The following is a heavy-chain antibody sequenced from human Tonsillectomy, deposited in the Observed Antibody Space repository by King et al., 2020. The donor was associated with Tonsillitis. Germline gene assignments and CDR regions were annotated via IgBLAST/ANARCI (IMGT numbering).Heavy chain of an antibody. J-gene: IGHJ6*02. Sequence: VQLVQSGGGLVKPGGSLRLSCVVSGFTFSDYYMSWVRQAPGKGLEWVSYIGSSETTKYYADSVKGRFTISRDNAKNSLYLQMISLRAEDTAVYYCERSGGDYGDLFGNAMDVWGQGTTVTVSS. CDR3: ERSGGDYGDLFGNAMDV. D-gene: IGHD4-17*01. CDR2: IGSSETTK. V-gene: IGHV3-11*01. CDR1: GFTFSDYY.